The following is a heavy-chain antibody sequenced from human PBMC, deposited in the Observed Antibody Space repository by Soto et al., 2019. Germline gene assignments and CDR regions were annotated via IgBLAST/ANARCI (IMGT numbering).Heavy chain of an antibody. D-gene: IGHD4-17*01. Sequence: SETLSLTCTVSGGSISSYYWSWIRQPPWKGLEWIGYIYYSGSTNYNPSLKSRVTISVDTSKNQFSLKLSSVTAADTAVYYCARIDYGDYEDYYYGMDVWGQGTTVTVSS. J-gene: IGHJ6*02. CDR2: IYYSGST. V-gene: IGHV4-59*08. CDR1: GGSISSYY. CDR3: ARIDYGDYEDYYYGMDV.